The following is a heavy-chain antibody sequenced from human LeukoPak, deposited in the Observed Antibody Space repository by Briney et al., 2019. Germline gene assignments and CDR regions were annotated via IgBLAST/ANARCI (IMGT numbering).Heavy chain of an antibody. V-gene: IGHV4-30-4*07. CDR1: GGSISSGGYS. J-gene: IGHJ4*02. D-gene: IGHD3-10*01. Sequence: PSETLSLTCAVSGGSISSGGYSWSWLRQPPGKGLEWIGYIYYSGSTYYNPSLKSRVTISVDTSKNQFSLKLSSATAADTAVYYCARVGTMVRGVIHAYLDYWGQGTLVTVSS. CDR3: ARVGTMVRGVIHAYLDY. CDR2: IYYSGST.